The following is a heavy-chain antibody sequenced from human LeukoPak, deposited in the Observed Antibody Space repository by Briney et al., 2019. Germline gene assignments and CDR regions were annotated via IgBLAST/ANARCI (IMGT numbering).Heavy chain of an antibody. V-gene: IGHV3-21*01. CDR1: GFTFSSYS. Sequence: GGSLRLSCAASGFTFSSYSMNWVRQAPGKGLEWVSSISSSSRYIYYADSVKGRFTISRENAKNSLYLQMNSLRAGDTAVYYCARARDLGYMDVWGKGTTVTIS. CDR3: ARARDLGYMDV. CDR2: ISSSSRYI. J-gene: IGHJ6*03.